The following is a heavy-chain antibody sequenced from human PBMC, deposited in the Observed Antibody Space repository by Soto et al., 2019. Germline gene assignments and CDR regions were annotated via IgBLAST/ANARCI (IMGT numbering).Heavy chain of an antibody. V-gene: IGHV3-23*01. Sequence: GKGLEWVSAISGSGISTYYADSVKGRFTISRDNSKNTLYLQMNSLRAEDTAVYYCAKEGEHSSGWANFDYWGQGTLVTVSS. CDR3: AKEGEHSSGWANFDY. CDR2: ISGSGIST. J-gene: IGHJ4*02. D-gene: IGHD6-19*01.